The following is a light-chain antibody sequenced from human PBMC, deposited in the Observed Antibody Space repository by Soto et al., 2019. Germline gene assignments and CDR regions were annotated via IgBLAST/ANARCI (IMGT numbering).Light chain of an antibody. Sequence: EIVMTQSPATLSVSPGERATLSSRASQSVSSKLAWYQQKPGQGPRLLIYGASTRATGIPARFSGSGSVTEFTLTISSLQSEDFAVYYCQHSSTWLRTFGQGTNVEIK. V-gene: IGKV3-15*01. CDR2: GAS. J-gene: IGKJ1*01. CDR1: QSVSSK. CDR3: QHSSTWLRT.